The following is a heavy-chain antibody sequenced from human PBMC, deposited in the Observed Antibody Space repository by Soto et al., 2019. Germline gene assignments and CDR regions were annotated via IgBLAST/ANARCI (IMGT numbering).Heavy chain of an antibody. CDR3: ARLGGWGHCSNTRCYTFDY. V-gene: IGHV5-51*01. J-gene: IGHJ4*02. CDR2: IYPGDSDT. Sequence: GGSLKISCKGSGYSFMSYWIGWVRQMPGKGLEWMGIIYPGDSDTRYSPSFQGQVTISADKSISTAYLQWRSLKASDTAMYYCARLGGWGHCSNTRCYTFDYWGQGTPVTVSS. CDR1: GYSFMSYW. D-gene: IGHD2-2*02.